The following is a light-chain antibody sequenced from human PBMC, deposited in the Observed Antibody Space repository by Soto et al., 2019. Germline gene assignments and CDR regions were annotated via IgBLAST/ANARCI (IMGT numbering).Light chain of an antibody. J-gene: IGKJ1*01. CDR3: QQYNTYWWT. CDR1: QTISSW. V-gene: IGKV1-5*01. CDR2: EAS. Sequence: DIQMTQSPSTLSGSVGDRVTITCRASQTISSWLAWYQQKPGKAPKALIFEASNLESGVPSRFSGSGSGTEFTLTISSLQPDDFATYYCQQYNTYWWTFGQGTKVDIK.